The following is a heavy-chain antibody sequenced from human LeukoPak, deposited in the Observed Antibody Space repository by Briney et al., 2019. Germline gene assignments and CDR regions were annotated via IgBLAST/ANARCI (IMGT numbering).Heavy chain of an antibody. D-gene: IGHD3-10*01. CDR3: ARVPRGEWATHTTDY. Sequence: GGSLRLSCAASGYTFRDYSMKWVPEAPGKGLVWVSFIGSTSGDIYYADSGKGRFTLSRDNAKNSLYLQMNSLRPEDTAVYYCARVPRGEWATHTTDYWVQGGLV. CDR1: GYTFRDYS. J-gene: IGHJ4*02. CDR2: IGSTSGDI. V-gene: IGHV3-48*01.